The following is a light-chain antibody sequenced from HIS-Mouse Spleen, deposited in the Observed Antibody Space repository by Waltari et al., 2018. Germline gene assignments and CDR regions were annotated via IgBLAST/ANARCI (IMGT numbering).Light chain of an antibody. J-gene: IGLJ2*01. Sequence: QSVLTQPPSASGTPGQRAPIPCSGSTSHTGRNTVNWYQQPPGTAPKLLIYSNNQRPSGVPDRFSGSRSGTSASLAISGLQSEDEADYYCAAWDDSLNGVVFGGGTKLTVL. CDR1: TSHTGRNT. CDR2: SNN. V-gene: IGLV1-44*01. CDR3: AAWDDSLNGVV.